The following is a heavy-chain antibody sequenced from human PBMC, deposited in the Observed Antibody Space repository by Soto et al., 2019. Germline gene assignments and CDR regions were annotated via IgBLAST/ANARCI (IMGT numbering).Heavy chain of an antibody. J-gene: IGHJ2*01. CDR2: ITSSGEHT. D-gene: IGHD1-26*01. Sequence: ASGFNFSNHAMHWVRKAPGQGLEYLSSITSSGEHTCYADSVKGRFTISRDNSKNTLYLQMNSLSSEDTAVHHCARVFFFQAEDGIRAHLPVSAFLLNRSSDL. V-gene: IGHV3-64*04. CDR3: ARVFFFQAEDGIRAHLPVSAFLLNRSSDL. CDR1: GFNFSNHA.